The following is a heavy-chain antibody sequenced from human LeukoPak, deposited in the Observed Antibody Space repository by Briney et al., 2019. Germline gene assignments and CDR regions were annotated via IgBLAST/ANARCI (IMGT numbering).Heavy chain of an antibody. V-gene: IGHV3-30*03. CDR3: ARGHYQLS. J-gene: IGHJ5*02. D-gene: IGHD2-2*01. CDR1: GFTFSSYG. CDR2: ISYDGSNK. Sequence: GSLRLSCAASGFTFSSYGMHWVRQAPSKGLEWVAVISYDGSNKYYADSVKGRFTISRDNSKSTLYLQMNSLRAEDTAVYYCARGHYQLSWGQGILVTVSS.